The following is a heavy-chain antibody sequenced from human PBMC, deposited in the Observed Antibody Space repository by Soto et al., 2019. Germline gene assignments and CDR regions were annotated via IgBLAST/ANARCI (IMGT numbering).Heavy chain of an antibody. CDR3: AHTDEPRSIAAAGPRGWFDP. Sequence: QITLKESGPTLVKPTQTLTLTCTFSGFSLSTSGVGVGWIRQPPGKALEWLALIYWDDDKRYSPSLKSRLTITKDTPKNQVVLTMTNMDPVDTATYYCAHTDEPRSIAAAGPRGWFDPWGQGTLVTVSS. D-gene: IGHD6-13*01. V-gene: IGHV2-5*02. CDR2: IYWDDDK. J-gene: IGHJ5*02. CDR1: GFSLSTSGVG.